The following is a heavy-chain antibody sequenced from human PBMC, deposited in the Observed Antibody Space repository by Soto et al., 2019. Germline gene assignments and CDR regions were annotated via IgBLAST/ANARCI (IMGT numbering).Heavy chain of an antibody. CDR1: GGSISSGGYS. V-gene: IGHV4-30-2*01. CDR3: DRVPDD. CDR2: IYHSGSI. J-gene: IGHJ4*02. Sequence: QLQLQESGSGLVKPSQTLSLTCAVSGGSISSGGYSWSWLRQPPGKGLEGIGYIYHSGSIYYNPSLKSRVPISVARSKNQFSLKLSAVAAAGAAVYCCDRVPDDWGQGTLVTVSS.